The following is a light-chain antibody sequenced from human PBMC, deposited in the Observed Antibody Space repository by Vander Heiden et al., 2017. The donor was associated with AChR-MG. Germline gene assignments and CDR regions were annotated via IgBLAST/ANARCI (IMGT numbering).Light chain of an antibody. CDR2: RNN. V-gene: IGLV1-47*01. J-gene: IGLJ3*02. Sequence: QSVLAQPPSASRTPGQRVTISCSGSRSNIGSNYVYWYQQLPGTAPKLLIYRNNQRPSGVPDRFSGSKSGTSASLTISGLRSEDEADYYCAAWDDSLSGWVFGGGTKLTVL. CDR3: AAWDDSLSGWV. CDR1: RSNIGSNY.